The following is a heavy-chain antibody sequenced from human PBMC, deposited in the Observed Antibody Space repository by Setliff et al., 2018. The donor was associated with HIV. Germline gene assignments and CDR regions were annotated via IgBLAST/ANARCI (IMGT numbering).Heavy chain of an antibody. V-gene: IGHV4-34*01. CDR3: ARLRYGSGIPLDV. D-gene: IGHD3-10*01. CDR1: GGSFSGSL. J-gene: IGHJ6*04. CDR2: INHRGHT. Sequence: SETLSLTCSVYGGSFSGSLWTWIRQSPEKGLEWIGEINHRGHTTYNPSLKSRVTMSVDTSRSLFSLKLSSVTAADTAVYYCARLRYGSGIPLDVWGTGISVTVSS.